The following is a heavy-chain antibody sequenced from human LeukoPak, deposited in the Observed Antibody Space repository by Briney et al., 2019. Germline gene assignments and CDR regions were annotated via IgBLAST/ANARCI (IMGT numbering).Heavy chain of an antibody. Sequence: NPSETLSLTCAVYGGSFSGYYWSWIRQPAGKGLEWIGRIYTSGSTNYNPSLKSRVTISVDTSKNQFSLKLSSVTAADTAVYYCARVIVGAEFDYWGQGTLVTVSS. D-gene: IGHD1-26*01. CDR1: GGSFSGYY. CDR2: IYTSGST. CDR3: ARVIVGAEFDY. J-gene: IGHJ4*02. V-gene: IGHV4-59*10.